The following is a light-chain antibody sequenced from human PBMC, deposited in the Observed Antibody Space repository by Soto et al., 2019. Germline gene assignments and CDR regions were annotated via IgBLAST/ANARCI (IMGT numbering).Light chain of an antibody. V-gene: IGLV2-14*01. J-gene: IGLJ3*02. CDR3: SSYTGSSTLV. Sequence: ALTQPASVSGSPGQSITISCTGTSTDVGGYNYVSWYQQHPGKAPKVMIYEVSNRPSGVSDRFSASKAGNTASLTISELQAEDEANYYCSSYTGSSTLVFGGGTKLTVL. CDR1: STDVGGYNY. CDR2: EVS.